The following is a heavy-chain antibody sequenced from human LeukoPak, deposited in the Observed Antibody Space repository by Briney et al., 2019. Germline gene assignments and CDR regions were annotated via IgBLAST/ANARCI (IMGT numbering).Heavy chain of an antibody. D-gene: IGHD5-12*01. CDR1: GFSFSVYS. V-gene: IGHV3-21*04. CDR2: ISSRSYT. Sequence: PGGSLRLSCAASGFSFSVYSMNWVRQAPGKGLEWVSSISSRSYTDYADSVGGRFTISRDNAKNSLFLQMNSLRAEDTAVYYCAKDPRSGYGDDCWGQGTLVTVSS. CDR3: AKDPRSGYGDDC. J-gene: IGHJ4*02.